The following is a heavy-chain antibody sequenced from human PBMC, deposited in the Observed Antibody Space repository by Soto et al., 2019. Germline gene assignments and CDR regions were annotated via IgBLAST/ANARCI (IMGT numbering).Heavy chain of an antibody. J-gene: IGHJ4*02. CDR1: GGFVNSYTHS. V-gene: IGHV4-61*01. CDR2: IYSGGST. D-gene: IGHD5-18*01. CDR3: ARSGTAMIVVDY. Sequence: PSETLSLTCTVSGGFVNSYTHSWSWIRQTPGKRLEWIGFIYSGGSTKNPSLRSRVTMSVDTSKNPFSLKLSSVTAADTAVYYGARSGTAMIVVDYSGQGTLVTVYS.